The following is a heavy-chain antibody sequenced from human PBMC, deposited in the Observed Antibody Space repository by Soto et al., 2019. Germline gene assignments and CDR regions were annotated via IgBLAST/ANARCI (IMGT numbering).Heavy chain of an antibody. CDR3: VRGGAYWSFSY. CDR2: ISSGSSTI. J-gene: IGHJ4*02. CDR1: GFTLSSSG. Sequence: EVQLVESGGGLVQPGGSLRLSCAASGFTLSSSGMHWVRQAPGKGLEWLSYISSGSSTIYYADSVKGRFTISRDNAKNSLYLQMNRLRAEDSSVYYCVRGGAYWSFSYCGQGTLVTVSS. D-gene: IGHD2-8*02. V-gene: IGHV3-48*01.